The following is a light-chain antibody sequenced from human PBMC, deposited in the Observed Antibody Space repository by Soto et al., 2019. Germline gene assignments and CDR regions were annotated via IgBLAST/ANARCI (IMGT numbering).Light chain of an antibody. J-gene: IGLJ3*02. V-gene: IGLV2-23*03. CDR2: EGS. CDR1: SSDVGRNDL. Sequence: QSALTQPASVSGSPGQSITVSCTGTSSDVGRNDLVSWYQQHPGKAPKLMIYEGSKRPSGVSDRFSGSKSGNTASLTISGLRAEDDAHYYCCSYAGRGTFVFGGGTKLTVL. CDR3: CSYAGRGTFV.